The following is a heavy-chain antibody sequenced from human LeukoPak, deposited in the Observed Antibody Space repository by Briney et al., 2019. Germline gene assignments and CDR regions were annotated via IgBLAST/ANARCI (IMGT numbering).Heavy chain of an antibody. Sequence: PSETLSLTCTVSGASITSYFWSWIRQPPGKGLEWIGYIYYSGSTNYNPSLKSRVTISVDTSKNQFSLKLSSVTAADTAVYYCAQSGLYCGGDCYYDYWGQGTLVTVSS. CDR1: GASITSYF. CDR2: IYYSGST. V-gene: IGHV4-59*12. D-gene: IGHD2-21*02. CDR3: AQSGLYCGGDCYYDY. J-gene: IGHJ4*02.